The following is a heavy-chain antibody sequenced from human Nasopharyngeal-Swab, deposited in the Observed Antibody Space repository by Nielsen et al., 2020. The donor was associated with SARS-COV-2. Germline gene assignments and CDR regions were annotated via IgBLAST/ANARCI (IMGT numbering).Heavy chain of an antibody. CDR3: AREGRDGFDY. D-gene: IGHD5-24*01. J-gene: IGHJ4*02. CDR1: GFTFSSYS. CDR2: ISSSSSYI. Sequence: GEFLKISCAASGFTFSSYSMNWVRQAPGKGLEWVSSISSSSSYIYYADSVKGRFTISRDNAKNSLYLQMNSLRAEDTAVYNCAREGRDGFDYWGQGTLVTVSS. V-gene: IGHV3-21*01.